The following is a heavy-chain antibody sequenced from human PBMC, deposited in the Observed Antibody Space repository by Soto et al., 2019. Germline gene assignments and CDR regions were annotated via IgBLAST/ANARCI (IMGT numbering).Heavy chain of an antibody. D-gene: IGHD5-18*01. Sequence: PSETLSLTCTVSGGSISSYYWSWIRQPPGKGLEWIGYIYYSGSTNYNPSLKSRVTISVDTSKNQFSLKLSSVTAADTAVYYCARRGYSYGSSSAAFDIWGQGTMVTVSS. CDR1: GGSISSYY. CDR3: ARRGYSYGSSSAAFDI. CDR2: IYYSGST. J-gene: IGHJ3*02. V-gene: IGHV4-59*08.